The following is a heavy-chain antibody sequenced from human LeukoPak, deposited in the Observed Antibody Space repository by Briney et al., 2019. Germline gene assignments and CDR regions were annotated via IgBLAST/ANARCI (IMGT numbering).Heavy chain of an antibody. V-gene: IGHV3-7*01. CDR2: IKQDGGEK. Sequence: GGSLRLSCAASGFTFSSYWMTWVRQAPGKGLEWVANIKQDGGEKSYVDSVKGRFTISRDNAKNSLYLQMNSLRAEDTAVYYCAREFSSSSFFDYWGQGTLVTVSS. J-gene: IGHJ4*02. CDR1: GFTFSSYW. CDR3: AREFSSSSFFDY. D-gene: IGHD6-6*01.